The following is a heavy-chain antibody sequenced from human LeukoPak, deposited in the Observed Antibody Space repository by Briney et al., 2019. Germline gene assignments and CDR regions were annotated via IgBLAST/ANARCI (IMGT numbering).Heavy chain of an antibody. CDR3: ATLRRSGWYIGD. V-gene: IGHV1-2*02. Sequence: ASVKVSCKASGYTFTDYYIHWVRQAPGQGLEWMGWINPYSGGTNYAEKFQGRVTMTRDTSITTAYMELSSQRSDDTAIYYCATLRRSGWYIGDWGQGTLVTVSS. CDR2: INPYSGGT. J-gene: IGHJ4*02. CDR1: GYTFTDYY. D-gene: IGHD6-19*01.